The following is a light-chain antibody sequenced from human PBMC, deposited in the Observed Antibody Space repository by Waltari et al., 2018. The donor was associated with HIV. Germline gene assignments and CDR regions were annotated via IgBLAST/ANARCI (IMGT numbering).Light chain of an antibody. V-gene: IGLV2-14*01. CDR1: GSDIGLYDL. CDR2: RVS. CDR3: SAYTLSGSLV. J-gene: IGLJ2*01. Sequence: QSALTQPASLSGSPGQSIPITGRGTGSDIGLYDLISCYRQEPARAPRLLIFRVSNRPSESSRRRSGSKARTTASLPTSALQADDEGDYYCSAYTLSGSLVFGGGTKLTVL.